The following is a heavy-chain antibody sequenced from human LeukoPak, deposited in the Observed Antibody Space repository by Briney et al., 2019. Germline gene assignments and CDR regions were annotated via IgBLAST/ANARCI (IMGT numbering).Heavy chain of an antibody. D-gene: IGHD3-10*01. CDR3: ARGCAWHGGCLNC. J-gene: IGHJ4*02. CDR2: IYHSGST. V-gene: IGHV4-4*02. CDR1: GGSISSSNW. Sequence: SGTLSLTCAVSGGSISSSNWWSWVRQPPGKGLEWIGEIYHSGSTNYNPPLKGRVTLSLNTSKNQFSLRLSSVTAADTAVYYCARGCAWHGGCLNCWGQGALVTVSS.